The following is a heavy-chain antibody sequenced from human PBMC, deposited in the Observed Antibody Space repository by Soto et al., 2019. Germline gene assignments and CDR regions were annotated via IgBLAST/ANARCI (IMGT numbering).Heavy chain of an antibody. CDR3: ARAELVGATDY. J-gene: IGHJ4*02. Sequence: PSETLSLTCTVSGGSISSGGYYWSWIRQHPGKGLEWIGYIYYSGGTYYNPSLKSRVTISVDTSKNQFSLKLSSVTAADTAVYYCARAELVGATDYWGQGTLVTVSS. CDR2: IYYSGGT. CDR1: GGSISSGGYY. D-gene: IGHD1-26*01. V-gene: IGHV4-31*03.